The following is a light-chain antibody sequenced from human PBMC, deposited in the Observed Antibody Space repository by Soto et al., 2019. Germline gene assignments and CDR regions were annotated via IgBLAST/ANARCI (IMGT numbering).Light chain of an antibody. CDR3: QQYSTCPWT. J-gene: IGKJ1*01. Sequence: DIQLTHSPSTLSASIGDRVTITCRASQSIGSWLAWYQQRPGKAPNVLIYKASNLERGVPSRFSGSGSETEFTLTISSLQPEDFATYYCQQYSTCPWTFGQGTKVEL. CDR1: QSIGSW. V-gene: IGKV1-5*03. CDR2: KAS.